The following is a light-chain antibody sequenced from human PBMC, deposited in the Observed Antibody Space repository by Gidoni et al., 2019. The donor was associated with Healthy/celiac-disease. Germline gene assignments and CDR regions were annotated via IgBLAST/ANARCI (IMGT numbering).Light chain of an antibody. Sequence: QSALTQPASVSASPGQSITISCTGTSSDVGYYNYGSWYQQPPGKAPKLMIYDVSNRPSGVSNRFSGSKSDNTASLTISGLQAEDEADYYCSSYTTSSTLVVFGGGTKLTVL. CDR1: SSDVGYYNY. V-gene: IGLV2-14*01. CDR3: SSYTTSSTLVV. J-gene: IGLJ2*01. CDR2: DVS.